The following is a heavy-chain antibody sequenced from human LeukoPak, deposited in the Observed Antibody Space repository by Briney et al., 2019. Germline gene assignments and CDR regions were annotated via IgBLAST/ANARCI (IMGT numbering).Heavy chain of an antibody. Sequence: GGSLRLSCAASGFIFSNSAMNWVRQAPGKGLEWVSAISGNAGSTYYADSVKGRFTISRDNSKNTLYLQLKRLSAQDTAANYCAKGPMVRMDVWGKGTTVTISS. CDR3: AKGPMVRMDV. CDR2: ISGNAGST. V-gene: IGHV3-23*01. CDR1: GFIFSNSA. J-gene: IGHJ6*04. D-gene: IGHD3-10*01.